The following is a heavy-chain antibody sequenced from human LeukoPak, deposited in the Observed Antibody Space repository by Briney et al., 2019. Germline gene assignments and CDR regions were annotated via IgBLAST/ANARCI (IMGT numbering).Heavy chain of an antibody. J-gene: IGHJ6*02. CDR3: ARAGPRTYDSSGSYGMDV. D-gene: IGHD3-22*01. CDR1: GFTVSSNY. Sequence: GGSLRLSCAASGFTVSSNYMSWVRQAPGKGLEWVSVIYSGGSTYYADSVKGRFTISRDNSKNTLYLQMNSLRAEDTAVYYCARAGPRTYDSSGSYGMDVWGQGTTVTVSS. CDR2: IYSGGST. V-gene: IGHV3-66*01.